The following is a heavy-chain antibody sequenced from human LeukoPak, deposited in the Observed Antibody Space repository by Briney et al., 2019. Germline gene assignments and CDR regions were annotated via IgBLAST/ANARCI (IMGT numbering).Heavy chain of an antibody. Sequence: ASVKVSCKASGYTFTGYYMHWVRQAPGQGLEWMGWISAYNGNTNYAQKLQGRVTMTTDTSTSTAYMELRSLRSDDTAVYYCARDRYCSGTSCYVVFDYWGQGTLVTVSS. CDR2: ISAYNGNT. CDR3: ARDRYCSGTSCYVVFDY. V-gene: IGHV1-18*04. D-gene: IGHD2-2*01. CDR1: GYTFTGYY. J-gene: IGHJ4*02.